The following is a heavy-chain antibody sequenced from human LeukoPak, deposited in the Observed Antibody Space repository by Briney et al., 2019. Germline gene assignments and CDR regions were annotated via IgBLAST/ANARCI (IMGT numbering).Heavy chain of an antibody. CDR1: GGSFSGYY. D-gene: IGHD6-13*01. CDR2: INHSGST. CDR3: ARIRIAAARYYYYGMDV. V-gene: IGHV4-34*01. J-gene: IGHJ6*02. Sequence: KPSETLSLTCAVYGGSFSGYYWSWIRQPPGKGLEWIGEINHSGSTNYNPSLKSRVTISVDTSKNQFSLKLSSVTAAGTAVYYCARIRIAAARYYYYGMDVWGQGTTVTVSS.